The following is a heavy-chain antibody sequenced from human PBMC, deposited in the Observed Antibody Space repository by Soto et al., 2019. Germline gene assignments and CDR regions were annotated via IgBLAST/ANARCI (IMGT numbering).Heavy chain of an antibody. D-gene: IGHD4-17*01. J-gene: IGHJ5*01. CDR1: GFTFRSYW. CDR3: AREEGATVANNWFDS. CDR2: IRPEGNEK. V-gene: IGHV3-7*03. Sequence: EVQVVESRGGLVQPGESLRVSCVGSGFTFRSYWMSWVRQAPGKGLEWVANIRPEGNEKYYVDSVKGRFIISRDNAKNSVFLQMNSLRVEDTAVYFCAREEGATVANNWFDSWGQGTLVTVSS.